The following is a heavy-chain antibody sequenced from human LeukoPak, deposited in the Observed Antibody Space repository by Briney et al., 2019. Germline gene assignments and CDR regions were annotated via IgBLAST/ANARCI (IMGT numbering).Heavy chain of an antibody. Sequence: GGSLRLSCAASGFTVSSNYMSWVRQAPGKGLEWVSHISSSGRLMQYADSVKGRFTITRDNAQNFMSLQMNSLKPEDTAVYYCARDTNSGLDVWGRGTTVTVSS. CDR2: ISSSGRLM. V-gene: IGHV3-11*01. J-gene: IGHJ6*02. CDR1: GFTVSSNY. CDR3: ARDTNSGLDV. D-gene: IGHD3-3*01.